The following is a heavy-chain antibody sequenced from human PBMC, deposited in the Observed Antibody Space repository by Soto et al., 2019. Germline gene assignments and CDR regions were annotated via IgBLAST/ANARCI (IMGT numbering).Heavy chain of an antibody. CDR2: ISAYNGST. V-gene: IGHV1-18*01. Sequence: GASVKVSCKASGYTFTSYGISWVRQAPGQGLEWMGWISAYNGSTNYAQKLQGRVTMTTDTSTSTAYMELRSLRSDDTAVYFCVSDIVVVVAATAQATDYWGQGTLVTVSS. CDR3: VSDIVVVVAATAQATDY. D-gene: IGHD2-15*01. J-gene: IGHJ4*02. CDR1: GYTFTSYG.